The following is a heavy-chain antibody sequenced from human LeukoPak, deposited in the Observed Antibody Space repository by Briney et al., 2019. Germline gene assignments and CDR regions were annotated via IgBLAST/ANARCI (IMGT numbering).Heavy chain of an antibody. CDR2: TYHRSKWYN. D-gene: IGHD3-10*01. Sequence: SQTLSLTCAISGDSVSSNSAAWNWIRQSPSRGLEWLGRTYHRSKWYNDYAVSVKSRIAINPDTSKNQFSLQLNSVTLEDTAVYYCAREYGSGSYYTRPYDYWGQGTLVTVSS. CDR3: AREYGSGSYYTRPYDY. J-gene: IGHJ4*02. CDR1: GDSVSSNSAA. V-gene: IGHV6-1*01.